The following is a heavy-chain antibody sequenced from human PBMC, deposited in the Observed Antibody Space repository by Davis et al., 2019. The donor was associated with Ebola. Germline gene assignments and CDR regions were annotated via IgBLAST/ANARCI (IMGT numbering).Heavy chain of an antibody. CDR2: IYYSGST. Sequence: SETLSLTCTVSGGSISSYYWSWIRQPPGKGLEWIGYIYYSGSTNYNPSLKSRVTISVDTSKNQFSLKLSSVTAADTAVYYCARLAAVAGTGGYYYYYYGMDVWGQGTTVTVSS. J-gene: IGHJ6*02. V-gene: IGHV4-59*08. CDR3: ARLAAVAGTGGYYYYYYGMDV. D-gene: IGHD6-19*01. CDR1: GGSISSYY.